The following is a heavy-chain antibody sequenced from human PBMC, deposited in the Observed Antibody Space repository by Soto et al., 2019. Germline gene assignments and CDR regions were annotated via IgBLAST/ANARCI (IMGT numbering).Heavy chain of an antibody. D-gene: IGHD6-6*01. CDR2: IYYSGST. CDR1: GGSIRDFY. J-gene: IGHJ4*02. Sequence: XGTLSLTCTDSGGSIRDFYWSWIRQPPGKGLEWIGYIYYSGSTNYNPSLKSRVTISVDTSKNQFSLNLRSMSPADTAVYYCARVGGLAARTFDYWGPGTLVTVS. CDR3: ARVGGLAARTFDY. V-gene: IGHV4-59*01.